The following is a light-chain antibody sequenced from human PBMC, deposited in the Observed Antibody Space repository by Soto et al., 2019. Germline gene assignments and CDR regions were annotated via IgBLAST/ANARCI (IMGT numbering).Light chain of an antibody. CDR2: DAA. CDR1: QTVTSNY. CDR3: QQSGT. V-gene: IGKV3-20*01. Sequence: EIVLTQSPGTLSLSPGERATLSCRASQTVTSNYLAWYQHKPGQAPRLLIYDAAKRALGIPDRFSGSGSGTDFTLTISRLEPEDVAVYYCQQSGTFGQGTKVEI. J-gene: IGKJ1*01.